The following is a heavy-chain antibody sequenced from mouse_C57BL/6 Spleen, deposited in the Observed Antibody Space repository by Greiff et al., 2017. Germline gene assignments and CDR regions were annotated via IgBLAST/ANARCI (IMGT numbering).Heavy chain of an antibody. J-gene: IGHJ1*03. V-gene: IGHV5-9*01. Sequence: DVKLVESGGGLVKPGGSLKLSCAASGFTFSSYTMSWVRQTPEKRLEWVATISGGGGNTYYPDSVKGRFTISRDNAKNTLYLQMSSLRSEDTALYYCARRGYGSSYVGYFDVWGTGTTVTVSS. CDR2: ISGGGGNT. CDR3: ARRGYGSSYVGYFDV. CDR1: GFTFSSYT. D-gene: IGHD1-1*01.